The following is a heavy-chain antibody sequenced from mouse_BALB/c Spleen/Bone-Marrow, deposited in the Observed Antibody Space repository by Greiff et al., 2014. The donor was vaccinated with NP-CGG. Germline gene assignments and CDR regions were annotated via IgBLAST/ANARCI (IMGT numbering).Heavy chain of an antibody. Sequence: LQQSGSELVRPGASVKLSCKASGYTFTSYWMHWVKQRPGQGLEWIGNIYPGSGSTNYDEKFKSKATLTVETSSSTAYMQLSSLTSEDSAVYYCTRRRGNYYYFDYWGQGTTLTVSS. CDR3: TRRRGNYYYFDY. V-gene: IGHV1S22*01. CDR2: IYPGSGST. J-gene: IGHJ2*01. CDR1: GYTFTSYW. D-gene: IGHD2-1*01.